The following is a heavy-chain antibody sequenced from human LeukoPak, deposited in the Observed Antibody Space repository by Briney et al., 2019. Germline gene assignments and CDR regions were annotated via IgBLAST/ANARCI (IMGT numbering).Heavy chain of an antibody. CDR3: AITYYDFWSGYYGYDY. CDR1: GGSISSSSYY. D-gene: IGHD3-3*01. J-gene: IGHJ4*02. Sequence: SETLSLTCTVSGGSISSSSYYWGWIRQPPGKGLEWIGSIYYSGSTYYNPSLKSRVTISVDTSKNQFSLKLSSVTAADTAVYYCAITYYDFWSGYYGYDYWGQGTLVTVPS. CDR2: IYYSGST. V-gene: IGHV4-39*07.